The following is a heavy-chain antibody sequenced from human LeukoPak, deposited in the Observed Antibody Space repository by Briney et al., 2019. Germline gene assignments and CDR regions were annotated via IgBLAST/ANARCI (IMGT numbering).Heavy chain of an antibody. D-gene: IGHD6-19*01. CDR2: IKSKTDGGTT. J-gene: IGHJ5*02. CDR1: GFTFSNAW. CDR3: TTERVAVGWFDP. Sequence: GGSLRLSCAASGFTFSNAWMSWVRQAPGKGLEWVGRIKSKTDGGTTDYAAPVKGRFTISRDDSKNTLYLQMNSLKTEDIAVYYCTTERVAVGWFDPWGQGTLVTVSS. V-gene: IGHV3-15*01.